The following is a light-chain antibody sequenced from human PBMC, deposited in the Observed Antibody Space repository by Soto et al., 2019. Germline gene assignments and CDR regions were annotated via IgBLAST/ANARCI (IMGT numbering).Light chain of an antibody. CDR2: GNS. Sequence: QSVLTQPPSVSGAPGQRVNISCTGSSSNIGAGYDVHWYQQLPGTAPKLLIYGNSNRPSGVPDRFSGSKSGTSASLAITGLQAEDEADDYCQSYDSSLSGSVFGGGTKLTVL. J-gene: IGLJ2*01. CDR3: QSYDSSLSGSV. V-gene: IGLV1-40*01. CDR1: SSNIGAGYD.